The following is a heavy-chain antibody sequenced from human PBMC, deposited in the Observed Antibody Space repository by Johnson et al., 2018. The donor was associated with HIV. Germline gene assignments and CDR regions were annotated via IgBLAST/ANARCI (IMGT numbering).Heavy chain of an antibody. V-gene: IGHV3-30*14. CDR3: ARVMQADAFDI. D-gene: IGHD2-8*01. CDR2: ISYDGSNK. Sequence: QVQLVESGGGVVQPGRSLRLSCAASGFTFSSYAMHWVRQAPGKGLEWVAVISYDGSNKYYADSVKGRFTISRDNSKNTLYLQMNSLRAEDTAVYYCARVMQADAFDIWGQGTMVTVSS. CDR1: GFTFSSYA. J-gene: IGHJ3*02.